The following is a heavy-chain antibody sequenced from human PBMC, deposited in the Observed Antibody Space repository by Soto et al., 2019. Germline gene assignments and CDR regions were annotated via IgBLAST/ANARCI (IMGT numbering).Heavy chain of an antibody. CDR2: IFSSGNT. V-gene: IGHV4-59*01. Sequence: SETLSLTCTVSGASISPYYWTWIRQPPGKGLEWIGYIFSSGNTNYNPSLKSRVTISVDTSKYQFSLKLSSVTAADTAVYYCAREYYYDSASYRGIDVWGQGTTVTVSS. D-gene: IGHD3-10*01. J-gene: IGHJ6*02. CDR3: AREYYYDSASYRGIDV. CDR1: GASISPYY.